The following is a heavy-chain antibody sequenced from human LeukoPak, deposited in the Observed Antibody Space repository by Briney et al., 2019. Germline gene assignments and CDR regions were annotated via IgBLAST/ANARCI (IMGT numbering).Heavy chain of an antibody. CDR3: ASTLVPTVSPLGY. CDR1: GGSISSSNW. J-gene: IGHJ4*02. V-gene: IGHV4-4*02. CDR2: IYHSGST. D-gene: IGHD4-17*01. Sequence: SETLSLTCAVSGGSISSSNWWSWVRQPPGKGLEWIGEIYHSGSTNYNPSLKSRVTISVDKSKNQFSLKLSSVTAADTAVYYCASTLVPTVSPLGYWGQGTLVTVSS.